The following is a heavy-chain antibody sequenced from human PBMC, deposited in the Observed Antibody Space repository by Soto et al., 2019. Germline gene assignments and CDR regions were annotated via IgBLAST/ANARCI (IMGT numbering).Heavy chain of an antibody. V-gene: IGHV1-69*02. Sequence: SVKVSCTASGGTFSSYTISWVRLAPGQGLEWMGRIIPILGIANYAQKFQGRVTITADKSTSTAYMELSSLRSEDTAMYYCARSLQVVAATGPWFDPWGQGTLVTVSS. J-gene: IGHJ5*02. CDR2: IIPILGIA. D-gene: IGHD2-15*01. CDR3: ARSLQVVAATGPWFDP. CDR1: GGTFSSYT.